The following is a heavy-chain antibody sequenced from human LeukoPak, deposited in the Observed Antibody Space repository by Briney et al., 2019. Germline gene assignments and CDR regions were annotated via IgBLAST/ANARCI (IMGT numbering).Heavy chain of an antibody. CDR1: GFTFSSYS. CDR3: ARGPCSSNSCYTPDAIDI. J-gene: IGHJ3*02. D-gene: IGHD2-2*02. V-gene: IGHV3-21*01. CDR2: IISSSSYI. Sequence: GGYLRLSCAASGFTFSSYSMNWVRQAPGKGLEWVSSIISSSSYIYYADSVKGRFTISRDNAKNSLYLQMNSLRAEDTAVYYCARGPCSSNSCYTPDAIDIWGQGTMVTVSS.